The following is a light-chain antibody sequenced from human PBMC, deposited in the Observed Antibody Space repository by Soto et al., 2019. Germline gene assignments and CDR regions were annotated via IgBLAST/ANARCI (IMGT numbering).Light chain of an antibody. CDR2: NNN. CDR1: SSNIGSNP. Sequence: QSVLTQPPSASGTPGQRVTISCSGSSSNIGSNPVHWYQQVPGTAPKLLIHNNNQRPSGVPARFSGSKSDTSASLAISGLQSEDEADYYCAAWDDSLNGVLFGGGTKVTVL. CDR3: AAWDDSLNGVL. J-gene: IGLJ2*01. V-gene: IGLV1-44*01.